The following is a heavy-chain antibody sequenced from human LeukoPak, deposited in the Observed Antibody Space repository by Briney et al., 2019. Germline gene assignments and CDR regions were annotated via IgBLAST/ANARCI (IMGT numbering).Heavy chain of an antibody. V-gene: IGHV3-21*04. J-gene: IGHJ3*02. CDR1: GFTFSSYS. CDR2: ISSSSSYI. CDR3: AKVGRVTMIVVVRVDAFDI. Sequence: PGGSLRLSCAASGFTFSSYSMNWVRQAPGKGLEWVSSISSSSSYIYYADSVKGRFTISRDNAKNSLYLQMNSLRAEDTAVYYCAKVGRVTMIVVVRVDAFDIWGQGTMVTVSS. D-gene: IGHD3-22*01.